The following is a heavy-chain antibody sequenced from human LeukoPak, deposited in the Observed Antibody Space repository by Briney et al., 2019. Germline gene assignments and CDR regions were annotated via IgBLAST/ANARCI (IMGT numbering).Heavy chain of an antibody. CDR2: ISSGGDSYI. D-gene: IGHD6-13*01. J-gene: IGHJ2*01. CDR3: ARGYSTSWYHSWYFDL. V-gene: IGHV3-21*01. CDR1: GFTFSSFS. Sequence: GGSLRLSCAASGFTFSSFSMSWIRQAPGRGLEWVSSISSGGDSYIYYADSVEGRFTISRDNAKDSLYLQMNSLRAEDTAVYYCARGYSTSWYHSWYFDLWGRGTLVTVSS.